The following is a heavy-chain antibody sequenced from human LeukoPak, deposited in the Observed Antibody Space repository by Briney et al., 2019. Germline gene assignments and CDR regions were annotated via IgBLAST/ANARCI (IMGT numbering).Heavy chain of an antibody. Sequence: PGGSLRLSCAASGFTFSSYAMSWVRQAPGKGLEWVSAISGSGGSTYYADSVKGRFTISRDNSKNTLYLQMNSLRAEDTAVYYCARTHPRIGYCSSTSCYYAFDIWGRGTMVTVSS. CDR1: GFTFSSYA. J-gene: IGHJ3*02. CDR2: ISGSGGST. D-gene: IGHD2-2*01. V-gene: IGHV3-23*01. CDR3: ARTHPRIGYCSSTSCYYAFDI.